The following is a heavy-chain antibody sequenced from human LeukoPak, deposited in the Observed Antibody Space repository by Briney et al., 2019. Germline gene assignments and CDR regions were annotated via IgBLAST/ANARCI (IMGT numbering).Heavy chain of an antibody. CDR3: ARGAYCSGGSCYSNWFDP. V-gene: IGHV6-1*01. D-gene: IGHD2-15*01. CDR1: GDSVSSNSAA. CDR2: PYYRSTWYN. Sequence: SQTLSLSCAISGDSVSSNSAAWNWIRQSPSRGLEWLGRPYYRSTWYNDYAVSVKSRMTINPDTSKNQFSLQLNSVTPEDTAVYYCARGAYCSGGSCYSNWFDPWGQGTLVTVSS. J-gene: IGHJ5*02.